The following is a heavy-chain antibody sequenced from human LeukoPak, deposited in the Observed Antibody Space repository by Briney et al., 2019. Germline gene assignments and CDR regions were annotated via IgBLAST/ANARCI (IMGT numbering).Heavy chain of an antibody. Sequence: GGSLRLSCAASGFTFSNAWMSWVRQAPGKGLEWVGRIKSKTDGGTTDYAAPVKGRFTISRDDSKNTLYLQMNSLKTEDTAVYYCTMSIAVAGDNYFDYWGQGTLVTVSS. J-gene: IGHJ4*02. CDR1: GFTFSNAW. V-gene: IGHV3-15*01. CDR2: IKSKTDGGTT. D-gene: IGHD6-19*01. CDR3: TMSIAVAGDNYFDY.